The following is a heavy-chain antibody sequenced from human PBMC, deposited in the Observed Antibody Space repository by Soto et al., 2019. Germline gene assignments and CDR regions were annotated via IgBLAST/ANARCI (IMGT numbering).Heavy chain of an antibody. CDR2: IYHSGST. Sequence: PSETLSLTCAVSGYSISSGYYWGWIRQPPGKGLEWIGSIYHSGSTYYNPSLKSRVTISVDTSKNQFSLKLSSVTAADTAVYYCARATGTTFDFDYWGQGTLVTVSS. CDR3: ARATGTTFDFDY. J-gene: IGHJ4*02. CDR1: GYSISSGYY. V-gene: IGHV4-38-2*01. D-gene: IGHD1-7*01.